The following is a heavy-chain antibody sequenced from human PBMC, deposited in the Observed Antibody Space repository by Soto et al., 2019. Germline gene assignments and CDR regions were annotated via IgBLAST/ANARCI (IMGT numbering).Heavy chain of an antibody. J-gene: IGHJ4*02. CDR3: TTDWSLLLWFGELSTGGY. D-gene: IGHD3-10*01. CDR2: LSDSGSST. Sequence: EVQLLESGGGLVQPGGSLRLSCAASGFIFSDYAMSWVRQAPGKGLEWVSALSDSGSSTYYADSVKGRFTISRDNSKNTLYLQMNSLKTEDTAVYYCTTDWSLLLWFGELSTGGYWGQGTLVTVSS. CDR1: GFIFSDYA. V-gene: IGHV3-23*01.